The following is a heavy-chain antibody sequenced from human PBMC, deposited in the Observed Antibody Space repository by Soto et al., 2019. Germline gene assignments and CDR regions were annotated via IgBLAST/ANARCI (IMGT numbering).Heavy chain of an antibody. V-gene: IGHV4-34*01. CDR2: INHSGST. J-gene: IGHJ4*02. CDR1: GGSFSGYY. D-gene: IGHD2-8*01. CDR3: ARVLGYCTNGVCPRDY. Sequence: SETLSLTCAVYGGSFSGYYWSWIRQPPGKGLEWIGEINHSGSTNYNPSLKSRVTISVDTSKNQFSLKLSSVTAADTAVYYCARVLGYCTNGVCPRDYWGQGTLVTVSS.